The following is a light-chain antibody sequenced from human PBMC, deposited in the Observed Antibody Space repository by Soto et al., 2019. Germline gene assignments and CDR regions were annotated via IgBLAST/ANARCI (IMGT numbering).Light chain of an antibody. V-gene: IGLV2-14*01. CDR1: SGDIGSYTY. CDR3: SSYTTNSTPVV. CDR2: EAT. Sequence: QSAVTQLASVSGAPRQSRTISCTGTSGDIGSYTYVCWYQQYPGKAPKLLISEATKRPSAVSNRFSGYKSGNTASLTISGLQAEDEAHYYCSSYTTNSTPVVFGGGTKVTVL. J-gene: IGLJ2*01.